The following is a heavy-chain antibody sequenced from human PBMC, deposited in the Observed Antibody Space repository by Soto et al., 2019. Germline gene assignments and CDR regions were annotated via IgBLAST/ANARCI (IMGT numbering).Heavy chain of an antibody. V-gene: IGHV4-34*01. CDR2: INHSGST. J-gene: IGHJ6*02. D-gene: IGHD3-10*01. CDR3: ARGPKSYYYGSGSYYTLDYYGMDV. CDR1: GGSFSGYY. Sequence: PSETLSLTCAVYGGSFSGYYWSWIRQPPGKGLEWIGEINHSGSTNYNPSLKSRVTISVDTSKNQFSLKLSSVTAADTAVYYCARGPKSYYYGSGSYYTLDYYGMDVWGQGTTVT.